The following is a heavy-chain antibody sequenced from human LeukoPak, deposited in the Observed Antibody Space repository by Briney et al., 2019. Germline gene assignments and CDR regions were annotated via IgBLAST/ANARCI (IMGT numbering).Heavy chain of an antibody. CDR2: IKQDGSEK. V-gene: IGHV3-7*01. J-gene: IGHJ4*02. CDR3: ARDRVYYDILTGYYY. D-gene: IGHD3-9*01. CDR1: GFTFSSYW. Sequence: GGSLRLSCAASGFTFSSYWMSWVRQAPGKGLEWVANIKQDGSEKYYVDPVKGRFTISRDNAKNSLYLQMNSLRAEDTAVYYCARDRVYYDILTGYYYWGQGTLVTVSS.